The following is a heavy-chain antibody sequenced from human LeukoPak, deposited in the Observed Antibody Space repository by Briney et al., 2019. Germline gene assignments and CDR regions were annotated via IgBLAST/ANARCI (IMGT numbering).Heavy chain of an antibody. Sequence: ASVKVSCKASGYTFTGYYMHWVRQAPGQGLEWMGWINPNSGGTNYAQKFQGRVTMTRDTSISTAYMELSSLRSEDTAVYYCAAWRYGYADYWGQGTLVTVSS. CDR1: GYTFTGYY. CDR3: AAWRYGYADY. D-gene: IGHD5-12*01. J-gene: IGHJ4*02. CDR2: INPNSGGT. V-gene: IGHV1-2*02.